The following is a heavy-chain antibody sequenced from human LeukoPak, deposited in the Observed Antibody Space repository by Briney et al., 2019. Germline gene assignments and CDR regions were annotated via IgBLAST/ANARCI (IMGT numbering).Heavy chain of an antibody. D-gene: IGHD6-13*01. CDR3: ATSWSNFDY. CDR2: ISSAGDYM. J-gene: IGHJ4*02. CDR1: GFTFSDYN. V-gene: IGHV3-21*01. Sequence: GGSLRLSCAPSGFTFSDYNMNWVRQAPGKGLEWVSSISSAGDYMFYADSVRGRFTISRDNAKNSLYLQMDTLRAEDTAVYYCATSWSNFDYWGQGTLVTVSS.